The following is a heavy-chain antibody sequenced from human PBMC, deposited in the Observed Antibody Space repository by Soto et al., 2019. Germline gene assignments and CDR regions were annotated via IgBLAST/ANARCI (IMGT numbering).Heavy chain of an antibody. Sequence: SETLSLTCTVSGGSISNYYWSWIRQPPGKGLEWIGYIYYSGSTNYNPSLKSRVTISVDTSKNQFSLKLSSVTAADTAVYYCARYYYDSSGYIDFWGQGTLVTVSS. CDR2: IYYSGST. CDR1: GGSISNYY. CDR3: ARYYYDSSGYIDF. J-gene: IGHJ4*02. V-gene: IGHV4-59*08. D-gene: IGHD3-22*01.